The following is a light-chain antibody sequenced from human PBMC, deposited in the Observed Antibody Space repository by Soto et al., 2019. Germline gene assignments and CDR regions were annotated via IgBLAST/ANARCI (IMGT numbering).Light chain of an antibody. CDR1: SSDVGGYNY. V-gene: IGLV2-14*01. CDR2: AVT. Sequence: QSALTQPASVSGSPGQSITISCTGTSSDVGGYNYVSWYQQHPGKAPKLMIYAVTDRPSGVSSRFSGSKSGNAASLTISGLQAEDEADCYCSSYTSSSTLFGTGTKVT. CDR3: SSYTSSSTL. J-gene: IGLJ1*01.